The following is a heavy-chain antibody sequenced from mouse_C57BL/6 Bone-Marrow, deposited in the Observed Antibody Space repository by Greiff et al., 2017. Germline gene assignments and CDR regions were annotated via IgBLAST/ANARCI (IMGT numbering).Heavy chain of an antibody. CDR1: GYTFTDYE. CDR3: TRGAY. Sequence: QVQLKESGAELVRPGASVTLSCKASGYTFTDYEMHWVKQTPVHGLEWIGAIDPETGGTAYNQKFKGKAILTADKSSSTAYMELSSLTSEDSAVYYCTRGAYWGQGTLVTVSA. CDR2: IDPETGGT. V-gene: IGHV1-15*01. J-gene: IGHJ3*01.